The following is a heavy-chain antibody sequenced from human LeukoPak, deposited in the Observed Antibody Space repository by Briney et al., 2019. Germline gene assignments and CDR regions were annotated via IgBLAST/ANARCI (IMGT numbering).Heavy chain of an antibody. CDR3: ASSFRGYSYYRFDY. CDR2: AYYSGST. D-gene: IGHD5-18*01. Sequence: PSETLSLTCTVSGGSISSYYWSWIRQAPGKGLEWIGYAYYSGSTNYNPSLTSRITVSVDKSKSQFSLKLTSVTAADTAVYYCASSFRGYSYYRFDYWGQGTLVIVSS. V-gene: IGHV4-59*01. J-gene: IGHJ4*02. CDR1: GGSISSYY.